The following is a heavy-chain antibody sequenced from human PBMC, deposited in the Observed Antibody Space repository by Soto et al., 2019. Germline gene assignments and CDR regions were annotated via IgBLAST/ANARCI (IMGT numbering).Heavy chain of an antibody. Sequence: ASVKVSCKASGYTFTSYAIHWVRQAPGQRLEWMGWINPGNGNTKYSQKFQGRVTITRDTSASTAYMELSTLRSEDTAVYYCARGDRYCSSTSCYFLPAELRYYHYYMDVWGKGTTVTVSS. CDR2: INPGNGNT. CDR3: ARGDRYCSSTSCYFLPAELRYYHYYMDV. CDR1: GYTFTSYA. V-gene: IGHV1-3*01. J-gene: IGHJ6*03. D-gene: IGHD2-2*01.